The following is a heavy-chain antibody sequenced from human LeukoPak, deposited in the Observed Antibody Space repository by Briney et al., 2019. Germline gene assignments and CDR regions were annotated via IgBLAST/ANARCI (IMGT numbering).Heavy chain of an antibody. CDR2: ISSSSSTI. D-gene: IGHD5-18*01. V-gene: IGHV3-48*01. CDR1: GFTFSSYA. CDR3: ARDVNTAMVRAFDI. Sequence: GGSLRLSCAASGFTFSSYAMSWVRQAPGKGLEWVSYISSSSSTIYYADSVKGRFTISRDNAKNSLYLQMNSLRAEDTAVYYCARDVNTAMVRAFDIWGQGTMVTVSS. J-gene: IGHJ3*02.